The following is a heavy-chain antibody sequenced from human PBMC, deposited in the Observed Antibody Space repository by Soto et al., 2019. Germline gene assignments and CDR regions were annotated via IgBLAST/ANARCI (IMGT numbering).Heavy chain of an antibody. Sequence: PGGSLRLSCAASGFTVRSNYMTWVRQAPGKGLEWVSIINTYGSTYYADSVKGRFTISRDNSKKTLYLQMNSLRAEDTAVYYCAKSSFGSSWFLAYWGQGTLVTVSS. D-gene: IGHD6-13*01. V-gene: IGHV3-53*01. CDR2: INTYGST. CDR3: AKSSFGSSWFLAY. CDR1: GFTVRSNY. J-gene: IGHJ4*02.